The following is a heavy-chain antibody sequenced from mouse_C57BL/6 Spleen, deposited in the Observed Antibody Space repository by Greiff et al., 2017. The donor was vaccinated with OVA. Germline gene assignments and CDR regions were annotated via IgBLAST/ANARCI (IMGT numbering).Heavy chain of an antibody. Sequence: QVQLQQPGAELVRPGSSVKLSCKASGYTFTSYWMQWVKQRPIQGLEWIGNIYPSDSETHYNQKFKDKATLTVDKSSSTAYMQLSSLTSEDSAVYYCARSQAEFIYYAMDDWGQGTSGTVSS. D-gene: IGHD1-1*01. J-gene: IGHJ4*01. CDR2: IYPSDSET. CDR1: GYTFTSYW. CDR3: ARSQAEFIYYAMDD. V-gene: IGHV1-52*01.